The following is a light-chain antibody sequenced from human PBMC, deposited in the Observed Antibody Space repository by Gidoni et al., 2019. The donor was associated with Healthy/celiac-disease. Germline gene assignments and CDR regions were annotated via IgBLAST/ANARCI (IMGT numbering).Light chain of an antibody. CDR1: SSDVGGYNY. CDR3: SSYAGSNNYVV. V-gene: IGLV2-8*01. J-gene: IGLJ2*01. Sequence: QSALTQPPSASGSPGQSVTISCTGTSSDVGGYNYVSWYQQHPGNAPKHIIYEVSKRPSGVPDRFSGSKSGNTASLTGSGLQAEEEADYYCSSYAGSNNYVVFGGGTKLTVL. CDR2: EVS.